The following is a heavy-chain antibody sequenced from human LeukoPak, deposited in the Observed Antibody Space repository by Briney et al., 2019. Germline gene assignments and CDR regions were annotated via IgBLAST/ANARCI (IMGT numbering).Heavy chain of an antibody. D-gene: IGHD4-11*01. CDR2: IWHDGRKK. J-gene: IGHJ6*02. CDR1: GFSFSSYG. V-gene: IGHV3-33*01. CDR3: AGAHRHHNDHSNFGSPDTYYYYGMDV. Sequence: PGGSLRLSCAASGFSFSSYGMHWVRQAPGKGLEWVAVIWHDGRKKYYADSAKGRFTISRDNSKTTLYLQMNSLRADDQAVYYRAGAHRHHNDHSNFGSPDTYYYYGMDVWGQGTKVTVCS.